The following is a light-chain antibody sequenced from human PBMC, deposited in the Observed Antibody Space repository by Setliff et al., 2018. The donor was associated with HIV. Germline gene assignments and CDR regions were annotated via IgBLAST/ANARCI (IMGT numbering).Light chain of an antibody. Sequence: QSVLTQPASVSGSPGQSITISCTGTNSDVGGYNYVSWYQHHPGKAPKLMIFAVSNRPSGVSHRFSGSKSGNTASLTISGLQAEDEADYYCCSYAGSAYVFGTGTKVTVL. CDR3: CSYAGSAYV. CDR1: NSDVGGYNY. CDR2: AVS. J-gene: IGLJ1*01. V-gene: IGLV2-14*01.